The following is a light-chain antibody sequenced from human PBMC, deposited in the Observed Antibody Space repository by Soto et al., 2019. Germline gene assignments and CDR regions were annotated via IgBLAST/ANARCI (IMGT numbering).Light chain of an antibody. CDR3: QQYNSYPVT. Sequence: DIQMTQSPSTLSASVGDRVTITCRASQSISSWLAWYQQKPGKAPKLLIYKASSLASGVPSRFSGSGSGTEFTLTISNLQPDDFATYYCQQYNSYPVTFGQGTKLEIK. CDR2: KAS. V-gene: IGKV1-5*03. J-gene: IGKJ2*01. CDR1: QSISSW.